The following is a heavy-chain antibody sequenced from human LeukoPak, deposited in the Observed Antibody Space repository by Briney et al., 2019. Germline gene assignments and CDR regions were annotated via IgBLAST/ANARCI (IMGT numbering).Heavy chain of an antibody. CDR1: GFTFSSYA. CDR2: ISGNSIYI. D-gene: IGHD5-18*01. V-gene: IGHV3-21*01. Sequence: PGGSLRLSCAASGFTFSSYAMSWVRQAPGKGLEWVSSISGNSIYIYYADSVKGRFTISRDNAKNSLYLQMNSLRAEDTAIYYCARERDSYGSLDYWGQGTLVIVSS. CDR3: ARERDSYGSLDY. J-gene: IGHJ4*02.